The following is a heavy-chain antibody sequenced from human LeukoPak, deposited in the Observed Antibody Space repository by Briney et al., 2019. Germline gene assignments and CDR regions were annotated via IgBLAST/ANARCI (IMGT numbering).Heavy chain of an antibody. Sequence: ASVKVSCKASGYTFTSYAMHWVRQAPGQRLEWMGWINAGNGNTKYSQKFQGRVTITRDTSASTAYMELSSPRSEDTAVYYCARERIQLWYQDYWGQGTLVTVSS. D-gene: IGHD5-18*01. CDR2: INAGNGNT. V-gene: IGHV1-3*01. J-gene: IGHJ4*02. CDR1: GYTFTSYA. CDR3: ARERIQLWYQDY.